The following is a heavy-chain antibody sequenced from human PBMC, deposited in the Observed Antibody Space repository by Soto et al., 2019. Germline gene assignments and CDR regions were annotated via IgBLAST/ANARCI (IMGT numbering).Heavy chain of an antibody. CDR2: IIPIFGTA. J-gene: IGHJ3*02. D-gene: IGHD5-12*01. Sequence: ASVKVSCKASGGTFSSYAISWVRQAPGQGLEWMGGIIPIFGTANYAQKFQGRVTITADESTSTAYMELSSLRSEDTAVYYCARDGGDGYNLPPPEALVIPGPAAMVT. V-gene: IGHV1-69*13. CDR1: GGTFSSYA. CDR3: ARDGGDGYNLPPPEALVI.